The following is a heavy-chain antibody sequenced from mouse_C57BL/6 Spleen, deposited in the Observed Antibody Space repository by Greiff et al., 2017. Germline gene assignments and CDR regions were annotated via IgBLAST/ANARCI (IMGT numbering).Heavy chain of an antibody. CDR3: ARSNSLPMDY. Sequence: VQLQESGAELARPGASVKLSCKASGYTFTSSGISWVKQRTGQGLEWIGGIYPRSGNTYYNEKFKGKATLTADKSSSTAYMELRSLTSEDSAVYFCARSNSLPMDYWGQGTSVTVSA. CDR1: GYTFTSSG. J-gene: IGHJ4*01. D-gene: IGHD2-5*01. CDR2: IYPRSGNT. V-gene: IGHV1-81*01.